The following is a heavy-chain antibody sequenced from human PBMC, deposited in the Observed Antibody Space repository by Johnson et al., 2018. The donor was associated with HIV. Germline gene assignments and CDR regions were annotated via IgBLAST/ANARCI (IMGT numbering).Heavy chain of an antibody. CDR3: ARDCEDSTSSSGAFDI. J-gene: IGHJ3*02. V-gene: IGHV3-30-3*01. CDR1: GFTFSSYA. Sequence: QVQLVESGGGVVQPGRSLRLSCAASGFTFSSYAMHWFRQAPGKGLEWGAVISYDGSNKYYADSVRGRFTISRDNSKNTLSLQMNSLRAEETAVYYCARDCEDSTSSSGAFDIWGQGTMVTVSS. CDR2: ISYDGSNK. D-gene: IGHD6-6*01.